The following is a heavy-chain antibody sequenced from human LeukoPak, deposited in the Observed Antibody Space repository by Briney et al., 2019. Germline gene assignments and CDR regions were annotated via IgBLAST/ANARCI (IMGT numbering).Heavy chain of an antibody. V-gene: IGHV1-8*01. CDR2: MNPNSGNT. J-gene: IGHJ6*02. CDR1: GYTFTSYD. CDR3: ARAGVERFLEWLSTYYYGMDV. Sequence: ASVKVSCKASGYTFTSYDINWVRQATGQGLEWMGWMNPNSGNTGYAQKFQGRVTMTRNTSISTAYMELSSLRSEDTAVYYCARAGVERFLEWLSTYYYGMDVWGRGPRSPSP. D-gene: IGHD3-3*01.